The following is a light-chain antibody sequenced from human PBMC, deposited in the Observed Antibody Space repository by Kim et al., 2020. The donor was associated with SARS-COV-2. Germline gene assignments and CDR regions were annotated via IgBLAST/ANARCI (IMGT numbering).Light chain of an antibody. CDR2: NND. CDR3: AAWDEGLRGPV. CDR1: NY. J-gene: IGLJ2*01. V-gene: IGLV1-47*02. Sequence: NYVSWYQHRPGTAPKLVIFNNDQRPSGVPDRFSVSKSGTSTYLVISGLRSEDEADYFCAAWDEGLRGPVFGGGTQLTVL.